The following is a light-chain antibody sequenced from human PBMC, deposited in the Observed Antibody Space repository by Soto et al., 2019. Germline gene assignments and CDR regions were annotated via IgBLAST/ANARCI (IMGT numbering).Light chain of an antibody. CDR1: QSISSSY. CDR2: GAS. J-gene: IGKJ1*01. CDR3: QQYSSTFWT. V-gene: IGKV3-20*01. Sequence: EMVLTQSPGTLSLSPGERTTLSCRASQSISSSYLAWYQQKPGQAPRLLVYGASSRATGIPDRFSGSGSGTDFTLTISRLEHEDFALYYCQQYSSTFWTLGQGTKVDIK.